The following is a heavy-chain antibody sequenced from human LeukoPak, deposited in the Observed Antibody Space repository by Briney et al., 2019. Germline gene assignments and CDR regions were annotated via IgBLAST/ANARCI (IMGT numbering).Heavy chain of an antibody. J-gene: IGHJ4*02. CDR2: IYYSGST. V-gene: IGHV4-31*03. D-gene: IGHD4-11*01. CDR1: GGSISSGGYY. CDR3: ARAVTTGNFDY. Sequence: SETLSLTCTVSGGSISSGGYYWSWIRQHPGKGLEWIGYIYYSGSTYYNPFLKSRVTISVDTSKNQFSLKLSSVTAADTAVYYCARAVTTGNFDYWGQGTLVTVSS.